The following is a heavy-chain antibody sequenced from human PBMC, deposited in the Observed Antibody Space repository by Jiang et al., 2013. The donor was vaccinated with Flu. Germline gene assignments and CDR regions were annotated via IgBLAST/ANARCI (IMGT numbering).Heavy chain of an antibody. V-gene: IGHV1-2*04. CDR1: GYTFTGYY. CDR2: INPNSGGT. J-gene: IGHJ6*02. D-gene: IGHD3-3*01. CDR3: ARASYDFWRGHYGMDV. Sequence: VQLVESGAEVKKPGASVKVSCKASGYTFTGYYMHWVRQAPGQGLEWMGWINPNSGGTNYAQKFQGWVTMTRDTSISTAYMELSRLRSDDTAVYYCARASYDFWRGHYGMDVWGQGTTVTVSS.